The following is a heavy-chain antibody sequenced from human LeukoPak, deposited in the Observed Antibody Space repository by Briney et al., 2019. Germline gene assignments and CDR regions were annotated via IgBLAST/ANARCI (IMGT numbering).Heavy chain of an antibody. V-gene: IGHV3-23*01. Sequence: GGSLRLSWSASGFTFSSSAMSWVRQAPGKGLEWVSAIGTSGDRTFYADSVKGRFTISRDNSKNTLYLQLNSLRAEDTAVYYCAKRAVEKASDYWGQGTLVTVSS. D-gene: IGHD6-19*01. J-gene: IGHJ4*02. CDR2: IGTSGDRT. CDR3: AKRAVEKASDY. CDR1: GFTFSSSA.